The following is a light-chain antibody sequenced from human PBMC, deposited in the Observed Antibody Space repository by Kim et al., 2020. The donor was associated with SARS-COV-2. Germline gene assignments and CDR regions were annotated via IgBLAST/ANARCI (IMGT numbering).Light chain of an antibody. V-gene: IGLV1-47*01. CDR1: QSNVGSKF. Sequence: ELTQPPSASGTPGQRVTISCSGSQSNVGSKFVYWYQQFPGKAPKILVYSNGQRPSGVPYRFSASKSGTSAFLAISGLRSEDEADYFCATWDDSLNGVIIGGGTQLTVL. CDR3: ATWDDSLNGVI. CDR2: SNG. J-gene: IGLJ2*01.